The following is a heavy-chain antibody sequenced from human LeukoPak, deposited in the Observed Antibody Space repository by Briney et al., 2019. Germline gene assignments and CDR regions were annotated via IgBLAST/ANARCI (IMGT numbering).Heavy chain of an antibody. Sequence: PGGSLRLSCAASGFTFSNYWMTWVRQAPGKGLEWVANIKEDGSEKYYVDSVKGRFTISRDNAKNSLYLQMNSLRDEDTAVYYCAREGDYYGSSGYYARDAFDIWGQGTMVTVSS. D-gene: IGHD3-22*01. J-gene: IGHJ3*02. CDR1: GFTFSNYW. CDR2: IKEDGSEK. CDR3: AREGDYYGSSGYYARDAFDI. V-gene: IGHV3-7*01.